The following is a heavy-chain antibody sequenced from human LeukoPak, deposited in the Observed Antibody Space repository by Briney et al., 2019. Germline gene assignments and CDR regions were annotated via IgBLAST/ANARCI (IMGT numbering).Heavy chain of an antibody. D-gene: IGHD6-13*01. V-gene: IGHV4-34*01. J-gene: IGHJ5*02. CDR3: ARSPPRSWYMGNWFDP. CDR2: INHSGST. Sequence: SETLSLTCAVYGGSFSGYYWSWIRQPPGKGLEWIGEINHSGSTNYNPSLKSRVTISVDTSKNQFSLKLSSVTAADTAVYYCARSPPRSWYMGNWFDPWGQGTLVTVSA. CDR1: GGSFSGYY.